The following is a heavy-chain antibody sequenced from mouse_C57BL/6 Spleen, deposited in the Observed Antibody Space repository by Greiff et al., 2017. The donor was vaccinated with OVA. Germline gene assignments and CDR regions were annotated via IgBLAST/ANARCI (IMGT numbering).Heavy chain of an antibody. CDR3: ARHGDYYAMDY. CDR2: ISNGGGST. CDR1: GFTFSDYY. V-gene: IGHV5-12*01. Sequence: EVQLVESGGGLVQPGGSLKLSCAASGFTFSDYYMYWVRQTPEKRLEWVAYISNGGGSTYYPDTVKGRFTISRDNAKNTLYLQMSRLKSEDTAMYYCARHGDYYAMDYWGQGTSVTVSS. J-gene: IGHJ4*01.